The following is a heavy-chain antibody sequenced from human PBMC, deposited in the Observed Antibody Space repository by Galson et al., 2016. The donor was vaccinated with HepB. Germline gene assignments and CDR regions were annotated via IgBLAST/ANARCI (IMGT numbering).Heavy chain of an antibody. Sequence: SLRLSCAASGFTFDDYAMYWVRQAPGKGLEWVAGLTGNRDRIDYADSVRGRFTISRDNAENTLYLQMNSLRAEDTAVYYCVRDFWSGAYSDRGYWGQGTLVTVSS. J-gene: IGHJ4*02. D-gene: IGHD3-3*01. CDR3: VRDFWSGAYSDRGY. V-gene: IGHV3-9*01. CDR2: LTGNRDRI. CDR1: GFTFDDYA.